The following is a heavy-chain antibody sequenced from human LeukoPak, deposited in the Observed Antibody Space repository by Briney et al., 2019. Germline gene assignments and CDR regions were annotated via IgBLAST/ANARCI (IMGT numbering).Heavy chain of an antibody. J-gene: IGHJ5*02. D-gene: IGHD3-22*01. CDR2: IYYSGST. CDR3: AREYCYDNWFDP. V-gene: IGHV4-30-4*01. CDR1: GGSISSGDYY. Sequence: PSETLSLTCTVSGGSISSGDYYWSWIRQPPGKGLEWIGYIYYSGSTYYNPSLKSRVTISVDTSKNQFSLKLSSVTAADTAVYYCAREYCYDNWFDPWGQGTLVTVSS.